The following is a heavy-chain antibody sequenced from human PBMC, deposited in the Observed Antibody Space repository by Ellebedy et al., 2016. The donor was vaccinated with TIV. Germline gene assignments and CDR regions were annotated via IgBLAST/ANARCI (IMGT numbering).Heavy chain of an antibody. CDR1: GGSFSGYY. D-gene: IGHD6-6*01. CDR2: INHSGST. CDR3: ARDGGPSIYDNWFDP. J-gene: IGHJ5*02. Sequence: SETLSLTXAVYGGSFSGYYWSWIRQPPGKGLEWIGEINHSGSTNYNPSLKSRVTISVDTSKNQFSLKLSSVTAADTAVYYCARDGGPSIYDNWFDPWGQGTLVTVSS. V-gene: IGHV4-34*01.